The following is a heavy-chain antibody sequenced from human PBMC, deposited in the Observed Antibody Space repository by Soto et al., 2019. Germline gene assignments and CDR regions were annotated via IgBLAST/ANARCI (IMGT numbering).Heavy chain of an antibody. Sequence: GGSLRLSCAGSGFTFGDSYMSWIRQAPGKGLEWLSYISPGSRYPAYADSVKGRFTISRDNAKRSLYLQMMSLTAEDTAIYYCVRGRCGGLFGPWGQGTMVTVSS. D-gene: IGHD2-21*01. CDR3: VRGRCGGLFGP. J-gene: IGHJ5*02. CDR1: GFTFGDSY. V-gene: IGHV3-11*06. CDR2: ISPGSRYP.